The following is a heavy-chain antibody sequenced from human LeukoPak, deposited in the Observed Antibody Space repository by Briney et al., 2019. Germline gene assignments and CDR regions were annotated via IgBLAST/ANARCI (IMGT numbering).Heavy chain of an antibody. CDR1: GFTFSSYA. V-gene: IGHV3-23*01. J-gene: IGHJ4*02. D-gene: IGHD5-18*01. CDR2: ISGSGGSK. CDR3: EKQKGIRGYSYGCGFDY. Sequence: PWGSLRLSCAASGFTFSSYAMSWVRQAPGKGLEWVSAISGSGGSKYYADYVKGRFTISRANSKNTLYLQMNSLRAEDTAVYYCEKQKGIRGYSYGCGFDYWGQGTLVTVSS.